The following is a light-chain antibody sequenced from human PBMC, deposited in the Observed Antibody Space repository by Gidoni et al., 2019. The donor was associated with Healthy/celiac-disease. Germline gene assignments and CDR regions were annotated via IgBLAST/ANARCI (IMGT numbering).Light chain of an antibody. CDR1: QDIKKS. CDR3: QQYQFYPPT. Sequence: DIQMTQSPSSLSASVGDRVTITCRASQDIKKSLVWFQQKPGKAPKSLIYAASNLQSGVPSRFSGSASGTDFTLTISGLQPEDVATYYCQQYQFYPPTFXRXTKVXIE. J-gene: IGKJ1*01. CDR2: AAS. V-gene: IGKV1-16*01.